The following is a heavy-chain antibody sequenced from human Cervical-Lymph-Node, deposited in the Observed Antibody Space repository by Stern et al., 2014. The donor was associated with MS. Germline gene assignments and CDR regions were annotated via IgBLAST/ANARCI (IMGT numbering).Heavy chain of an antibody. V-gene: IGHV1-69*01. CDR3: ARDPSMVRGRRYYYYGMDV. D-gene: IGHD3-10*01. CDR1: GGTFSSYA. CDR2: IIPIFGTA. Sequence: QMQLVQSGAEVKKPGSSVKVSCKASGGTFSSYAISWVRQAPGQGLEWMGGIIPIFGTANYAQKFQGRVTITADESTSTAYMELSSLRSEDTAVYYCARDPSMVRGRRYYYYGMDVWGQGTTVTVSS. J-gene: IGHJ6*02.